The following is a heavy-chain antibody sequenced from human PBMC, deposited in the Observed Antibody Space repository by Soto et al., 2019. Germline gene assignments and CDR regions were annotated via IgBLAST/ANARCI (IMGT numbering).Heavy chain of an antibody. CDR2: ISYDGSNK. V-gene: IGHV3-30*18. CDR3: AKATKYYYDSSGLYGPDY. CDR1: GFTFSSYG. Sequence: PGGSLRLSCAAAGFTFSSYGMHWVRQAPGKGLEWVAVISYDGSNKYYADSVKGRFTISRDNSKNTLYLQMNSLRAEDTAVYYCAKATKYYYDSSGLYGPDYWGQGT. J-gene: IGHJ4*02. D-gene: IGHD3-22*01.